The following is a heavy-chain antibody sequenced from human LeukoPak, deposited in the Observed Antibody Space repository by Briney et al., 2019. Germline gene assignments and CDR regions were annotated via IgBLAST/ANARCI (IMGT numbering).Heavy chain of an antibody. D-gene: IGHD3-10*01. CDR1: GGSISSYY. CDR3: ARARIYSGETDV. V-gene: IGHV4-59*01. Sequence: SETLSLTCAVSGGSISSYYWSWIRQPPWKGLEWIGYIYYSGSTNYNPPLKSRVTISVDTSKNQFSLKLSSVTAADTAVYYCARARIYSGETDVWGQGTTVTVSS. CDR2: IYYSGST. J-gene: IGHJ6*02.